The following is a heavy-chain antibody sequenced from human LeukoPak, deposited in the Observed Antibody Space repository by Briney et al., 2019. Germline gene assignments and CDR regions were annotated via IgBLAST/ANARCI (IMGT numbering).Heavy chain of an antibody. D-gene: IGHD4-23*01. Sequence: ASVKVSCKASGYTFTSYGISWVRQAPGQGLEWMGWMNPNSGDTGYAQKFQGRVTMTRNTSISTAYMELSSLRSEDTAVYYCARPPYGANSLYYFDYWGQGTLVTVSS. CDR1: GYTFTSYG. CDR3: ARPPYGANSLYYFDY. CDR2: MNPNSGDT. V-gene: IGHV1-8*02. J-gene: IGHJ4*02.